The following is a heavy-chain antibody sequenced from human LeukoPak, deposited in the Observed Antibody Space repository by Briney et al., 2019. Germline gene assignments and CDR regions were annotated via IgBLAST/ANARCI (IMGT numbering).Heavy chain of an antibody. D-gene: IGHD2-2*01. Sequence: SETLSLTCTVSGGSISSYYWSWIRQPAGKGLEWIGRIYSSGSTNYNPSLKSRVTMSVDTSKNQFPLKLSSVTAADTAVYYCARGQYHLLYWYFDLWGRGTLVTVSS. V-gene: IGHV4-4*07. CDR1: GGSISSYY. CDR2: IYSSGST. J-gene: IGHJ2*01. CDR3: ARGQYHLLYWYFDL.